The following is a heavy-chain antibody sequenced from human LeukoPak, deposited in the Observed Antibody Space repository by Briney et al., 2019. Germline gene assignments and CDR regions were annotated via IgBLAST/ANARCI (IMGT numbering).Heavy chain of an antibody. D-gene: IGHD5-12*01. CDR3: AREEGATINHAFDI. CDR1: GYTFTSYG. CDR2: ISAYNGNT. J-gene: IGHJ3*02. Sequence: ASVKVSCKASGYTFTSYGISWVRQAPGQGLEWMGWISAYNGNTNYAQKLQGRVTMTTDTSTSTAYMELRSLRSDDTAVYYCAREEGATINHAFDIWGQGTMVTVSS. V-gene: IGHV1-18*01.